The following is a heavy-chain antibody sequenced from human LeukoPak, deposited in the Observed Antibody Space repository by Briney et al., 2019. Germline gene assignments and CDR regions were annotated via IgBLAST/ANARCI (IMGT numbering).Heavy chain of an antibody. V-gene: IGHV3-30*04. CDR1: GFTFSSYA. J-gene: IGHJ4*02. Sequence: PGGSLRLSCAASGFTFSSYAMHWVRQAPGKGLEWVAVISYDGSNKYYADSVKGRFTISRDNPKNTLYLQMNSLRAEDTAVYYCARDPLPWITQHYFDYWGQGTLVTVSS. D-gene: IGHD3-16*01. CDR2: ISYDGSNK. CDR3: ARDPLPWITQHYFDY.